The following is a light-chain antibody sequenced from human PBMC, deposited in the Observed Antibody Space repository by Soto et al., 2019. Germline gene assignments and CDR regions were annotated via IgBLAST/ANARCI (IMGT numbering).Light chain of an antibody. J-gene: IGKJ1*01. CDR1: QSIRSW. V-gene: IGKV1-5*03. Sequence: DIQMTQSPSTLSASVGDRVTITCRASQSIRSWLAWYQQKPGKAPKLLIYKASSLESGVPSRFSGSGSGTEFTLTISSLQPDDFATYYCQQYNSHPWTFGQGTRWKSN. CDR2: KAS. CDR3: QQYNSHPWT.